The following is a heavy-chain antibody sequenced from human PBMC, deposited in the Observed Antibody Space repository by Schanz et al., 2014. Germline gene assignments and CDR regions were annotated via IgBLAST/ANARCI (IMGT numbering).Heavy chain of an antibody. J-gene: IGHJ4*02. CDR2: IYTSGST. V-gene: IGHV4-4*07. Sequence: QVQLQESGPGLVKPSGTLSLTCAVSGASIESPNWWSWIRQPAGKGLEWIGRIYTSGSTNYNPSLKSRVTMSVDPSKNQFSLRLSSVTAADTAVYYCARYTGAYFDYWGQGTLVTVSS. CDR3: ARYTGAYFDY. D-gene: IGHD1-26*01. CDR1: GASIESPNW.